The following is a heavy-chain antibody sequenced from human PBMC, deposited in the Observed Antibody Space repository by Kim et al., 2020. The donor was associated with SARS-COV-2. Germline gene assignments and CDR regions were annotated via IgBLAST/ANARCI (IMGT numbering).Heavy chain of an antibody. J-gene: IGHJ4*02. CDR3: TSVGY. V-gene: IGHV3-74*01. CDR1: GFTFSNYW. CDR2: ISSEGSST. Sequence: GGSLRLSCAVSGFTFSNYWMHWVRQVPGKGLVWFSRISSEGSSTDYADSVKGRFTISRDNAKNTLYLQMNSLRVEDTAVYYCTSVGYWGQGTLVTVSS.